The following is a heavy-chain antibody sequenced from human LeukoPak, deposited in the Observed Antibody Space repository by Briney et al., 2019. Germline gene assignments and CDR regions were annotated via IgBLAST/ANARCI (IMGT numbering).Heavy chain of an antibody. J-gene: IGHJ4*02. Sequence: GSLRLSCAASGFTFSSYEMNWVRQAPGKGLEWVSYISSSGSTIYYADSVKGRFTISRDNAKISLYLQMNSLRAEDTAIYYCAEVESSYCRIWGQGTLVTVSS. D-gene: IGHD3-10*01. CDR3: AEVESSYCRI. CDR2: ISSSGSTI. V-gene: IGHV3-48*03. CDR1: GFTFSSYE.